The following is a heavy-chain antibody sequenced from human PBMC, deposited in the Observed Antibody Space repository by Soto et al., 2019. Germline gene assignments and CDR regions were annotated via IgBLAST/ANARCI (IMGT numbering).Heavy chain of an antibody. J-gene: IGHJ4*02. CDR1: GGSISSGGYY. D-gene: IGHD3-10*01. CDR3: ARDSVLWTHDY. Sequence: QVQLQESGPGLVKPSQTLSLTCTVSGGSISSGGYYWSWIRQHPGRGLEWIGYIYYSGSTYYNPSLKSRVTISVDTYKNQFSLKLSSVTAADTAVYYCARDSVLWTHDYWGQGTLVTVSS. V-gene: IGHV4-31*03. CDR2: IYYSGST.